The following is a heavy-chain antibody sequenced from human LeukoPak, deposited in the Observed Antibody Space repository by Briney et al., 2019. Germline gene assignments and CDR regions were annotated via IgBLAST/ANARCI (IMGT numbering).Heavy chain of an antibody. CDR1: GGSISSNY. V-gene: IGHV4-4*09. Sequence: PSETLSLTCTVSGGSISSNYWSWIRQSPGKALEWIGYIYTSGSTNYNPSLKSRVTISVDTSKNQFSLKLSSVTAADTAVYYCARHGNYGSGSYYNFWWFDPWGQGTLVTVSS. CDR3: ARHGNYGSGSYYNFWWFDP. D-gene: IGHD3-10*01. CDR2: IYTSGST. J-gene: IGHJ5*02.